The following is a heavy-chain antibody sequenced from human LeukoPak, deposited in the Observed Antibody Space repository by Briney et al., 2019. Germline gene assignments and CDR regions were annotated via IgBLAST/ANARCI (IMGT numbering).Heavy chain of an antibody. V-gene: IGHV4-4*02. CDR3: ARDRVPVAGTILDY. CDR1: GDSVSNNYC. J-gene: IGHJ4*02. Sequence: SETLSLTCAVFGDSVSNNYCWNWVRQSPGKGLEWIGEVYHSGSTNYNPSLKSRVIISVDKSKNQFSLVLNSVTAADTAVYYCARDRVPVAGTILDYWGQGTLVTVSS. CDR2: VYHSGST. D-gene: IGHD6-19*01.